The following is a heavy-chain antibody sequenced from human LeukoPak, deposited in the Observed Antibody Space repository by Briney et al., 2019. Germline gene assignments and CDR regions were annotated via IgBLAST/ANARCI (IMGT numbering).Heavy chain of an antibody. V-gene: IGHV4-39*07. Sequence: SETLSLTCTVSGGSVYTGDYYWAWIRQPPGKALEWIGSLFYSGNMYYNPSLKSRVTISVDTSKNQFSLNPNSVTAADTAVYYCARENIVSTRDFACWGQGTLVTVSS. CDR1: GGSVYTGDYY. J-gene: IGHJ4*02. CDR2: LFYSGNM. D-gene: IGHD5/OR15-5a*01. CDR3: ARENIVSTRDFAC.